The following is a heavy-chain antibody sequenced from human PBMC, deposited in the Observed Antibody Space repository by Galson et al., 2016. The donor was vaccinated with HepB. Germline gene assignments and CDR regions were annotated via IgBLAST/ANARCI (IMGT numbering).Heavy chain of an antibody. CDR2: ITSDGSST. J-gene: IGHJ4*02. CDR3: ARKHGSGYYTDY. D-gene: IGHD3-22*01. Sequence: SLRLSCAASGFTFSSYWMHWVRQAPGKGLVWVSRITSDGSSTIYADSVKGQFTISRDNAKNTLYLQMNSLRAEDTGFYYCARKHGSGYYTDYWGRGTLVTVSS. CDR1: GFTFSSYW. V-gene: IGHV3-74*01.